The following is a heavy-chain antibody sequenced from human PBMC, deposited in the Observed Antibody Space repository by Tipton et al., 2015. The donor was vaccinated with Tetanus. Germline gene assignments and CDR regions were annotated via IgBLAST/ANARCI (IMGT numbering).Heavy chain of an antibody. D-gene: IGHD3-22*01. CDR1: GYTFTGYY. CDR3: ARDRGDYIYSGMDV. V-gene: IGHV1-2*02. J-gene: IGHJ6*02. Sequence: QLVQSGAEMKKPGASVKVSCKASGYTFTGYYIYWVRQAPGQGLEWMGWIDPNSGATVYAQKFQGRVTMTRDTSISTAYMELRSLRSDDPAVYYCARDRGDYIYSGMDVWGPGTTVTVS. CDR2: IDPNSGAT.